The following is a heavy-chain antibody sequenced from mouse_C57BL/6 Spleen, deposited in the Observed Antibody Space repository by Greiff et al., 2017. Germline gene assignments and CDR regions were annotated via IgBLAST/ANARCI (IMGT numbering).Heavy chain of an antibody. J-gene: IGHJ2*01. CDR3: ARGGTTVVGYYFDY. Sequence: VQLQQSGAELARPGASVKMSCKASGYTFTSYTMHWVKQRPGQGLEWIGYINPSSGYTKYNQKFKDKATLTADKSSSTAYMQLSSLTSEDSAVYCCARGGTTVVGYYFDYWGQGTTLTVSS. V-gene: IGHV1-4*01. CDR2: INPSSGYT. CDR1: GYTFTSYT. D-gene: IGHD1-1*01.